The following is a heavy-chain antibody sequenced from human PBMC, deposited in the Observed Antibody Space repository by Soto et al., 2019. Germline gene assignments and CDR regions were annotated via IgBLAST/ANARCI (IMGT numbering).Heavy chain of an antibody. J-gene: IGHJ5*02. V-gene: IGHV3-30*03. CDR3: AREHYYDSSGYYSWWFDP. D-gene: IGHD3-22*01. CDR2: ISYDGTDE. CDR1: GFSFSSYG. Sequence: SLRLSCAASGFSFSSYGMHWVRQAPGKGLEWVAMISYDGTDEYYADSVKGRFTISRDNSKNAVYLQMNSLRAEDTAVYYCAREHYYDSSGYYSWWFDPWGQGTLVTVSS.